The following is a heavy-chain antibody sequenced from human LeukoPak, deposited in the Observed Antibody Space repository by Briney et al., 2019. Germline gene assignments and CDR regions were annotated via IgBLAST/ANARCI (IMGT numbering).Heavy chain of an antibody. Sequence: SETLSLTCTVSGGSITTSNYYWAWLRQPAGRDLEWIGSIFYRGNTFYNPSLKSRVTLSVDASKKQFSLKLNSVTAADTAMYYCARDVLDCNGGSCYSPGLDYWGQGALVTVSS. V-gene: IGHV4-39*07. J-gene: IGHJ4*02. CDR2: IFYRGNT. D-gene: IGHD2-15*01. CDR3: ARDVLDCNGGSCYSPGLDY. CDR1: GGSITTSNYY.